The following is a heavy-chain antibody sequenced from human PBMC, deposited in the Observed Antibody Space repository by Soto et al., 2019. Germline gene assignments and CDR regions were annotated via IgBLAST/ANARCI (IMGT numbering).Heavy chain of an antibody. D-gene: IGHD3-16*01. Sequence: GASVKVSCKAPGDTFTSYYMHWVRQAPGHGLEWMGVINPNGGSTRFAQKFQGRVTMTSDASTSTVYMELRGLTSEDTAVYYCAISSGGVFGIIIDGTNWFAPWGQGTLVTVSS. J-gene: IGHJ5*02. CDR2: INPNGGST. CDR1: GDTFTSYY. CDR3: AISSGGVFGIIIDGTNWFAP. V-gene: IGHV1-46*01.